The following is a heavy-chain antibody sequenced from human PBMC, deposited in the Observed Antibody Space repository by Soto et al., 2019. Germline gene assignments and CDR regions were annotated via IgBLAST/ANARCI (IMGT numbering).Heavy chain of an antibody. CDR1: GFTFSSYS. CDR3: ERRVTTGGPLDY. D-gene: IGHD4-17*01. CDR2: ISSSSSYI. V-gene: IGHV3-21*01. J-gene: IGHJ4*02. Sequence: EVQLVESGGGLVKPGGSLRLSCAASGFTFSSYSMNWVRPAPGKGLEWVSSISSSSSYIYYADSVKGRFTISSDNANNSLKLQMNSLRAEDTAVYYCERRVTTGGPLDYWGQGTLVTVSS.